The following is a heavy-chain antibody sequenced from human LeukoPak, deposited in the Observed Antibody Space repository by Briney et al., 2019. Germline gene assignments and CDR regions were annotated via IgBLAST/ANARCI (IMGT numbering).Heavy chain of an antibody. V-gene: IGHV3-33*08. D-gene: IGHD5-24*01. CDR3: AREDGMAYYFDY. J-gene: IGHJ4*02. CDR2: IWYDGSNK. Sequence: PGGSLRLSCAASGFTFSSYAMHWVRQAPGKGLEWVAVIWYDGSNKYYADSVKGRLTISRDNSKNTLYLQMNSLRVEDTAVYYCAREDGMAYYFDYWGQGTLVTVSS. CDR1: GFTFSSYA.